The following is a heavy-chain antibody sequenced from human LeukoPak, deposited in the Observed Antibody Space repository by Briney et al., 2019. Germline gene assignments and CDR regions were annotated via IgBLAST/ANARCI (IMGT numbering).Heavy chain of an antibody. CDR1: GFTFSSYW. Sequence: PGGSLRLSCAASGFTFSSYWMSWVRQAPGKGLEWVANIKQDGSEKYYVDSVKGRFTISRDNAKNSLYLQMSSLRAEDTAVYYCAKDPRYYYDSSGYPHWYFDLWGRGTLVTVSS. V-gene: IGHV3-7*03. D-gene: IGHD3-22*01. J-gene: IGHJ2*01. CDR3: AKDPRYYYDSSGYPHWYFDL. CDR2: IKQDGSEK.